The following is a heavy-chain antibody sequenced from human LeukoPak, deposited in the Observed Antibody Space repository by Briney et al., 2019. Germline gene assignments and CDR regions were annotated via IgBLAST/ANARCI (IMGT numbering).Heavy chain of an antibody. CDR1: GFTFSDYY. D-gene: IGHD3-10*01. Sequence: GGSLRLSCAASGFTFSDYYMSWIRQAPGKGLEWVAYISSIGSTIYYADSVKGRFTISRDNAKNSLYLQMNSLRAEDTAVYYCARSPRRWMRLGSGFYYFDYWGQGTLVTVSS. CDR2: ISSIGSTI. J-gene: IGHJ4*02. CDR3: ARSPRRWMRLGSGFYYFDY. V-gene: IGHV3-11*01.